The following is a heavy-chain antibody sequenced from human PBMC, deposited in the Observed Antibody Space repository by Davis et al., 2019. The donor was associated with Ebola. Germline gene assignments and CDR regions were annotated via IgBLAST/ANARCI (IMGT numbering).Heavy chain of an antibody. CDR2: ISGTLRSDDKT. V-gene: IGHV3-23*01. D-gene: IGHD6-13*01. CDR3: AKALYASSYDY. CDR1: GFTLRTHA. Sequence: GESLKISCSASGFTLRTHAMHWVRQAPGKGLEWVSDISGTLRSDDKTYYADSVKGRFTISRDDSKNTLFLQMNSLRAEDTAIYYCAKALYASSYDYWGQGTLVTVSS. J-gene: IGHJ4*02.